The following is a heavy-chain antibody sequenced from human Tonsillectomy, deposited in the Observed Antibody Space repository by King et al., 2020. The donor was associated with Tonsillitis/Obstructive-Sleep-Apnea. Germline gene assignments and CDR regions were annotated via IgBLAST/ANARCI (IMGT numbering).Heavy chain of an antibody. CDR1: GGSISNGAYY. CDR3: ARDGDGMGKKDNWFDP. D-gene: IGHD7-27*01. J-gene: IGHJ5*02. CDR2: SYSSGTT. Sequence: VQLQESGPGLIKPSQTLSLTCTVSGGSISNGAYYWSWIRHRPGKVLEWIGYSYSSGTTSYNPSLKSRVSISIDTSKNRFSLSLTSVTAADTAIYYCARDGDGMGKKDNWFDPGGQGTLVTVSA. V-gene: IGHV4-31*03.